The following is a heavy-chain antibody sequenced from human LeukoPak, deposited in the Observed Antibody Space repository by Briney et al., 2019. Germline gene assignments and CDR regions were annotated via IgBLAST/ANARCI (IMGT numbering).Heavy chain of an antibody. J-gene: IGHJ4*02. CDR3: AKGSNFAFDN. CDR1: GFSFSNFW. CDR2: INPDGTAA. D-gene: IGHD1-1*01. Sequence: GGSLRLSCAASGFSFSNFWMHWVRQAPGMGLVWVSQINPDGTAALYADSVKGRFTISGDNAKNTLYLQMNTLRADDTAVYYCAKGSNFAFDNWGQGILVTVSS. V-gene: IGHV3-74*01.